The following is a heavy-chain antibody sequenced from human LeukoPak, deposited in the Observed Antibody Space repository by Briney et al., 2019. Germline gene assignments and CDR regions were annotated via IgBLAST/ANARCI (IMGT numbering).Heavy chain of an antibody. J-gene: IGHJ4*02. CDR2: ISGSGGST. D-gene: IGHD6-19*01. CDR3: AKAYSSGPRGYFEY. V-gene: IGHV3-23*01. Sequence: GGSLRLSCAASGFTFSSYAMSWVRQAPGKGLEWVSAISGSGGSTYYADAVKGRFTVSRDNSKYTLYLQMNSLRPEDTALYYCAKAYSSGPRGYFEYWGQGVLVTVSS. CDR1: GFTFSSYA.